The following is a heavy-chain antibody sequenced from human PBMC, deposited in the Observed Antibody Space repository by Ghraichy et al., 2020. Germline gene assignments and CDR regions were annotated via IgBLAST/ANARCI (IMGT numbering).Heavy chain of an antibody. V-gene: IGHV4-39*01. D-gene: IGHD5-12*01. J-gene: IGHJ4*02. CDR2: IYYIDTT. CDR1: GGAIGSSIYY. Sequence: SETLSLTCSVSGGAIGSSIYYWAWIRQPPEKSLEWIGSIYYIDTTDYNSSLKSRVSISIDASKNQFSLRLSSVTAADTAMYYCASHRGYLSSFDYWGQGSLVTVSS. CDR3: ASHRGYLSSFDY.